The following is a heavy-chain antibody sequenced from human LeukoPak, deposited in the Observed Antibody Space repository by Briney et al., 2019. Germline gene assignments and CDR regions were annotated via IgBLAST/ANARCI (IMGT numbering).Heavy chain of an antibody. CDR3: ARGSDSNFGARDGFDY. Sequence: GGSLRLSCSVSGFSFDDYAMNWVRQAPGKGLEWVGFIRGKAYGETTDYAASVKGRFIISRDEFDSIVYLQMNSLKSEDTAVYYCARGSDSNFGARDGFDYWGQGTLVTVSS. CDR2: IRGKAYGETT. D-gene: IGHD3-16*01. J-gene: IGHJ4*02. V-gene: IGHV3-49*04. CDR1: GFSFDDYA.